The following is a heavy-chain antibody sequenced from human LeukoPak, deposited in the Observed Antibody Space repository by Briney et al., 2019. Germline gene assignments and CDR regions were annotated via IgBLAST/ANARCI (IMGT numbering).Heavy chain of an antibody. J-gene: IGHJ4*02. D-gene: IGHD3-10*01. V-gene: IGHV4-4*07. Sequence: SGTLSLTCTVADASISGFFWNWLRQSADKGLEWIGRIYTSGSTEYNPSLESRVTISVDTSKNQVSLRLTSMPAADTAVYYCARGPGVDFGLDFWGQGILVTVSS. CDR3: ARGPGVDFGLDF. CDR2: IYTSGST. CDR1: DASISGFF.